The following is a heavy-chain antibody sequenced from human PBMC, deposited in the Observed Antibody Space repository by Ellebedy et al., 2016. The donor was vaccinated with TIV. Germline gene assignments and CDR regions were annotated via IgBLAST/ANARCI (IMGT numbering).Heavy chain of an antibody. V-gene: IGHV4-30-2*01. CDR3: ARVRNYYDSSGYYWPYNWFDP. J-gene: IGHJ5*02. Sequence: LRLSXAVSGDSISSGGYSWSWIRQPPGQGLEWIGYIYHSGKTYYNPSLKSRVTISVDRPKNQFSVRLNSVTAADTAVYYCARVRNYYDSSGYYWPYNWFDPWGQGTLVTVSS. CDR1: GDSISSGGYS. D-gene: IGHD3-22*01. CDR2: IYHSGKT.